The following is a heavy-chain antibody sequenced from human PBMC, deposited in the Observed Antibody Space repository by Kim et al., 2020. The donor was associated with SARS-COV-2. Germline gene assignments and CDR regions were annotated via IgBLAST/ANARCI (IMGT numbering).Heavy chain of an antibody. CDR3: AKDGLPGSGMDV. CDR1: GFTFRTYG. D-gene: IGHD2-15*01. Sequence: GGSLRLSCAASGFTFRTYGMHWVRQAPGKGLEWVTVISFDGSSKYYADSVKGRFTISRDNSKNTLYLQMNSLRAEDTAVYYCAKDGLPGSGMDVWGQGTTVTVSS. CDR2: ISFDGSSK. J-gene: IGHJ6*02. V-gene: IGHV3-30*18.